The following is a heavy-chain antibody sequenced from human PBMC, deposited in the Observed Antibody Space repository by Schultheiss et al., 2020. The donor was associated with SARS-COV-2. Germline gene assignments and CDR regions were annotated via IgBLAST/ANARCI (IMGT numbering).Heavy chain of an antibody. Sequence: GESLKISCAASGFTFSNAWMSWVRQAPGKGLEWVGRIKSKTDGGTTDYAAPVKGRFTISKDNSKNTLYLQMSSLRPEDTAVYYCASAGPTSGYCDAFDIWGQGTMVTVSS. V-gene: IGHV3-15*01. CDR1: GFTFSNAW. CDR3: ASAGPTSGYCDAFDI. CDR2: IKSKTDGGTT. D-gene: IGHD3-22*01. J-gene: IGHJ3*02.